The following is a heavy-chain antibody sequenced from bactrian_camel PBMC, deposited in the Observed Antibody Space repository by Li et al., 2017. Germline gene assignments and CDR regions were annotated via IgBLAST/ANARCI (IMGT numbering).Heavy chain of an antibody. CDR3: VTGYKSVMRSANF. Sequence: HVQLVESGGGSVQPGGSLLLSCAASGFTGARIFSRYYMSWVRQAPGKGFAWVASISGGGDGTEYADFVKGGFIITRDNAKETISPQMNNLEPEDTALYYCVTGYKSVMRSANFWGQGTQVTVS. CDR2: ISGGGDGT. CDR1: GFTGARIFSRYY. V-gene: IGHV3-2*01. J-gene: IGHJ4*01.